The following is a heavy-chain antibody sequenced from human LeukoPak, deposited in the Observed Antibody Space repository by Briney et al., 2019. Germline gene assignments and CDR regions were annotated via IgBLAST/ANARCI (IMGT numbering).Heavy chain of an antibody. J-gene: IGHJ4*02. Sequence: ASVKVSCKASGYTFTSYYMHWVRQAPGQGLEWMGWINPNSGGTNYAQKFQGRVTMTRDTSISTAYMELSRLRSDDTAVYYCARDVSGYYYDSSGYYLGDYWGQGTLVTVSS. CDR2: INPNSGGT. V-gene: IGHV1-2*02. D-gene: IGHD3-22*01. CDR3: ARDVSGYYYDSSGYYLGDY. CDR1: GYTFTSYY.